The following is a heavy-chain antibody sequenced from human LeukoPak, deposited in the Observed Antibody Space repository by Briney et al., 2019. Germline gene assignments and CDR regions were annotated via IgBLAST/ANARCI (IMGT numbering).Heavy chain of an antibody. CDR2: IIPILGTA. D-gene: IGHD3-22*01. J-gene: IGHJ4*02. V-gene: IGHV1-69*05. CDR1: GGTFSSYA. Sequence: SVKVSCKASGGTFSSYAISWVRQAPGQGLEWMGGIIPILGTANYAQKFQGRVTITTDESTSTAYMELSSLRSEDTAVYYCARGDYYDSSGYFIDYWGQGTLVTVSS. CDR3: ARGDYYDSSGYFIDY.